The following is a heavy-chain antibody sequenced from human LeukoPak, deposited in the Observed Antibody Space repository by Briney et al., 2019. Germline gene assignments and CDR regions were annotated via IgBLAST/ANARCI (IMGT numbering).Heavy chain of an antibody. D-gene: IGHD2-15*01. CDR1: GYTFTGYY. Sequence: ASVKVSCKASGYTFTGYYMHWVRQAPGQGLEWMGRINPNSSGTNYAQKFQGRVTMTRDTSISTAYMELSRLRSDDTAVYYCARAGSGYCSGGSCYHDYFDYWGQGTLVTVSS. CDR3: ARAGSGYCSGGSCYHDYFDY. J-gene: IGHJ4*02. CDR2: INPNSSGT. V-gene: IGHV1-2*06.